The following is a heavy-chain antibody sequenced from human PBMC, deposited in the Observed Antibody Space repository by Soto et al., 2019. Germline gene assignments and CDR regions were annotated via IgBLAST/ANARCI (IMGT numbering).Heavy chain of an antibody. CDR1: GGSISSYY. D-gene: IGHD1-26*01. Sequence: SETLSLTCTVSGGSISSYYWSWIRQPPGKGLEWIGYIYYSGSTNYNPSLKSRVTISVDTSKNQFSLKLSSVTAADTAVYYCARDVGAGLMDYWGQGTLVTVSS. V-gene: IGHV4-59*01. J-gene: IGHJ4*02. CDR2: IYYSGST. CDR3: ARDVGAGLMDY.